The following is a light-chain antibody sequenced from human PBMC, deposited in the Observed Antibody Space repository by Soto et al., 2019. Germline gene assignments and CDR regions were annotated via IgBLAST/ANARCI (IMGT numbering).Light chain of an antibody. CDR1: QTISNW. CDR2: DAS. Sequence: DIQMTQSPSTLSASVGDRVTITCRASQTISNWLAWYQQKPGKAPKLLISDASNLESGVPSRFSGSGSGTEFTLTISSLQPDDFATYYCQQYNGYSTWTFGQGTKVDIK. CDR3: QQYNGYSTWT. J-gene: IGKJ1*01. V-gene: IGKV1-5*01.